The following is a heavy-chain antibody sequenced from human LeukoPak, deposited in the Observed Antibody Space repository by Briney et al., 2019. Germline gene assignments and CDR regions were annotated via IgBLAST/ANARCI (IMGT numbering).Heavy chain of an antibody. CDR2: IYHSGST. V-gene: IGHV4-38-2*02. CDR1: GYSISSGYY. Sequence: SETLSLTCTVSGYSISSGYYWGWIRQPPGKGLEWIGSIYHSGSTYYNPSLKSRETISVDTSKNQFSLKLSSVTAADTAVYYCARDPANYYGSGSYHWFDPWGQGTLVTVSS. J-gene: IGHJ5*02. CDR3: ARDPANYYGSGSYHWFDP. D-gene: IGHD3-10*01.